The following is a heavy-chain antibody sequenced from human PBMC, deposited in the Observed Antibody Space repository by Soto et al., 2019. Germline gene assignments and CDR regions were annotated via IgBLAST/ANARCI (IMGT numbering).Heavy chain of an antibody. Sequence: GGSLRLSCEASGFAFIDYVMNFVRHCAWKGLEWVSTIGRGDDKYYADSVKGRFTISRDTSKNTLFLQMNSLRAEDTALYFCAKDGTTGGQHYYGMDVWGQGTTVTVSS. D-gene: IGHD2-15*01. V-gene: IGHV3-23*01. CDR3: AKDGTTGGQHYYGMDV. J-gene: IGHJ6*02. CDR2: IGRGDDK. CDR1: GFAFIDYV.